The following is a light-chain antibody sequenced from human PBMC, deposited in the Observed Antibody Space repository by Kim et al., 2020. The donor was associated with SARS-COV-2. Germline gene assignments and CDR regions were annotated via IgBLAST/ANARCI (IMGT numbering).Light chain of an antibody. CDR2: RSN. CDR3: ATWDDSLSGHWV. J-gene: IGLJ3*02. V-gene: IGLV1-47*01. Sequence: RVTIYCSGSTSNIGSNFVYWYQQLPGTAPKLLIYRSNQRPSGVPDRFSGSKSGTSASLAISGLRSEDEADYYCATWDDSLSGHWVFGGGTQLTVL. CDR1: TSNIGSNF.